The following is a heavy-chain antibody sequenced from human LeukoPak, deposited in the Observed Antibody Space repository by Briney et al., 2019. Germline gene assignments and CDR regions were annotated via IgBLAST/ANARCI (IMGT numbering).Heavy chain of an antibody. Sequence: GASVKVSCKSSGYTFTSYYMYWVRQAPGQGLEWMGIINPSGGSTSYAQKFQGRVTMTRDTSTSTVYMELSSLRSEDTAVYFCARDRGRVGTTKEAFDFWGQGTLVTVSS. J-gene: IGHJ3*01. V-gene: IGHV1-46*01. D-gene: IGHD1-26*01. CDR3: ARDRGRVGTTKEAFDF. CDR1: GYTFTSYY. CDR2: INPSGGST.